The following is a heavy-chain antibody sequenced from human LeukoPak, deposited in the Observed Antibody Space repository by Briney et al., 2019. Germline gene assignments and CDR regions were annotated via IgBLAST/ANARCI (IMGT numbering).Heavy chain of an antibody. J-gene: IGHJ4*02. CDR2: INWNGGST. CDR3: AKDTRQGAYSSGWSDY. CDR1: GFTFDDYG. D-gene: IGHD6-19*01. V-gene: IGHV3-20*04. Sequence: GGSLRLSCAASGFTFDDYGMSWVRQAPGKGLEWVSGINWNGGSTGYADSVKGRFTISRDNSKNSLYLQMNSLRAEDTALYYCAKDTRQGAYSSGWSDYWGQGTLVTVSS.